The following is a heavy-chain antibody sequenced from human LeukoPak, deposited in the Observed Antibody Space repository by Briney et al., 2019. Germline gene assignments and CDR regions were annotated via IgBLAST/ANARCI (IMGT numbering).Heavy chain of an antibody. V-gene: IGHV3-53*01. CDR2: IYSGGST. D-gene: IGHD3-3*01. J-gene: IGHJ4*02. CDR1: GFTVSNNY. CDR3: AKDLSPDFWSGYYWN. Sequence: PGGSLRLSCAASGFTVSNNYMSWVRQAPGKGLEWVSVIYSGGSTYYADSVRGRFTISRDNSKNTLYLQMNSLRAEDTAVYYCAKDLSPDFWSGYYWNWGQGTLVTVSS.